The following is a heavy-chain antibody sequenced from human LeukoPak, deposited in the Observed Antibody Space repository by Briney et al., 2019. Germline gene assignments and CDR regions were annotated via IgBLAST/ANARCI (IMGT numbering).Heavy chain of an antibody. CDR3: ARDRDSGSGSSPY. J-gene: IGHJ4*02. Sequence: SETLSLTCTVSGASITSSGYYWSWIRQRPGEGLGWIGYIYSSGSTYYRPSLKSRVTISIDTSKTQFSLKLSSVTAADTAVYYCARDRDSGSGSSPYWGQGTLVTVSS. CDR2: IYSSGST. D-gene: IGHD3-10*01. V-gene: IGHV4-31*03. CDR1: GASITSSGYY.